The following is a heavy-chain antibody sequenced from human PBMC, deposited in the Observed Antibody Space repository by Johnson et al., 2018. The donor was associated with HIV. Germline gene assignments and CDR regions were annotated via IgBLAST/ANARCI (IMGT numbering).Heavy chain of an antibody. CDR3: ARVRTAAGFDAFDI. CDR2: INWNGGST. D-gene: IGHD6-13*01. CDR1: GFTFEDYG. J-gene: IGHJ3*02. V-gene: IGHV3-20*04. Sequence: MQLVESGGRVVRPGGSLRLSCAASGFTFEDYGMSWVREAPGKGLEWVSGINWNGGSTGYVDSVKGRFTISRDNAKNSLYLQMNSLRAEDTALYYCARVRTAAGFDAFDIWDQGTMVTVSS.